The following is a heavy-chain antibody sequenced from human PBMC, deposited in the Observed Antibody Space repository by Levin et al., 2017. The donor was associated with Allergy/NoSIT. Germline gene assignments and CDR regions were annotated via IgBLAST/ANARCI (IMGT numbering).Heavy chain of an antibody. Sequence: GGSLRLSCAASGFTFDDYAMHWVRQAPGKGLEWVSGISWNSGSIGYADSVKGRFTISRDNAKNSLYLQMNSLRAEDTALYYCAKGTKTIRKYYYDSTNLNVYFQHWGQGTLVTVSS. CDR2: ISWNSGSI. D-gene: IGHD3-22*01. CDR3: AKGTKTIRKYYYDSTNLNVYFQH. CDR1: GFTFDDYA. J-gene: IGHJ1*01. V-gene: IGHV3-9*01.